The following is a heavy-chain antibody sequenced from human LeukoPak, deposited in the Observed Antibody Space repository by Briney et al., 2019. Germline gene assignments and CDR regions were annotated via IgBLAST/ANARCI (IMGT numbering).Heavy chain of an antibody. CDR1: GYSFTSYW. CDR2: IYPGDSDT. D-gene: IGHD6-6*01. J-gene: IGHJ6*03. Sequence: GESLKISCKGSGYSFTSYWIGWVRQMPGKGLEWMGIIYPGDSDTRYSPSFQGQVTISADKSISTAYLQWSSLKASDTAMYYCATLPPRDSSSPYYMDAWGKGTTVTVSS. CDR3: ATLPPRDSSSPYYMDA. V-gene: IGHV5-51*01.